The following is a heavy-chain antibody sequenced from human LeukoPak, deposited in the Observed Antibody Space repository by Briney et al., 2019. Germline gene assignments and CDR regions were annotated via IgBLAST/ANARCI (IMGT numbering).Heavy chain of an antibody. CDR2: IFYSGST. J-gene: IGHJ4*02. CDR3: AREGGGSSSFSY. D-gene: IGHD6-13*01. CDR1: GGSISCGDYY. Sequence: SETLSLTCTVSGGSISCGDYYWSWIRQPPGKGLKWIGYIFYSGSTNYNPSLKSRVTISADTSRNRFSLKLSSVTAADTAVYYCAREGGGSSSFSYWGQGTLVTVSS. V-gene: IGHV4-61*08.